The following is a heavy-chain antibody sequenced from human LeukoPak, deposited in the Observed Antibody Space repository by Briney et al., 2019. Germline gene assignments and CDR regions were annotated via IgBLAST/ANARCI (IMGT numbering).Heavy chain of an antibody. V-gene: IGHV4-59*06. CDR1: GGSISSYY. CDR3: ARGPSPRGYSGYDFEGWFDP. J-gene: IGHJ5*02. CDR2: IYYSGST. Sequence: SETLSLTCTVSGGSISSYYWSWIRQHPGKGLEWIGYIYYSGSTYYNPSLKSRVTISVDTSKNQFSLKLSSVTAADTAVYYCARGPSPRGYSGYDFEGWFDPWGQGTLVTVSS. D-gene: IGHD5-12*01.